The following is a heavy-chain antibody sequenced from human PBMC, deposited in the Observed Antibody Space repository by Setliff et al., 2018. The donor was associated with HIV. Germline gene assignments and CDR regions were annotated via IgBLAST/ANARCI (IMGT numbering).Heavy chain of an antibody. CDR3: AKDDVPRDFDI. V-gene: IGHV3-53*01. J-gene: IGHJ3*02. CDR1: AFTVSNSY. CDR2: IYSGGGT. Sequence: GGSLRLSCAASAFTVSNSYMSWVRQAPGKGLQWVSVIYSGGGTYYADSVKGRFTISRDNSKNTLYLQMNSLRVEDTAVYYCAKDDVPRDFDIWGQGTMVTVSS.